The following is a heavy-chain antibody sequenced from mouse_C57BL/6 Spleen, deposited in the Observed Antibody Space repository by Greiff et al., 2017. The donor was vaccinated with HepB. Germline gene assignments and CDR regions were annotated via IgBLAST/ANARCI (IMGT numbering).Heavy chain of an antibody. Sequence: VQLQQSGAELVRPGASVTLSCKASGYTFTDYEMHWVKQTPVHGLEWIGAIDPETGGTAYNQKFKGKAILTADKSSSTAYMELRSLTSEDSAVYYCTRCLSRGGYFDYWGQGTTLTVSS. CDR2: IDPETGGT. V-gene: IGHV1-15*01. CDR1: GYTFTDYE. J-gene: IGHJ2*01. CDR3: TRCLSRGGYFDY.